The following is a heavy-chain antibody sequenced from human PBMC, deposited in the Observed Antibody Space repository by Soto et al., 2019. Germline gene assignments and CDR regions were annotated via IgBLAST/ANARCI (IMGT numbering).Heavy chain of an antibody. CDR1: GYTFTSHT. J-gene: IGHJ5*01. CDR2: INGGRGDT. Sequence: VKVSRKASGYTFTSHTIDWGGQAPGQRPERLGWINGGRGDTRYGQKYQGRLTITRDTSATTAYMELSSLGSEDTAVYYCAVLAYSGWPDSWGPGTLVTVSS. V-gene: IGHV1-3*01. CDR3: AVLAYSGWPDS. D-gene: IGHD6-19*01.